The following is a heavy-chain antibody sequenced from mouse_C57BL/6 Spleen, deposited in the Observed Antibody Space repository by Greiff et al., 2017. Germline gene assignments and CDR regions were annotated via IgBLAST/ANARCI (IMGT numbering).Heavy chain of an antibody. D-gene: IGHD2-5*01. CDR1: GFNIPAYY. CDR3: TTYLSYYSNRAY. J-gene: IGHJ3*01. Sequence: VQLQQSGAELVRPGASVKLSCTASGFNIPAYYMHWVKQRPEQGLEWVGRIDTEDGGTDYAPKFQGKATMAADTSANTAYLQLRSLTSEVTAFYYCTTYLSYYSNRAYWGQGTLVTVSA. CDR2: IDTEDGGT. V-gene: IGHV14-1*01.